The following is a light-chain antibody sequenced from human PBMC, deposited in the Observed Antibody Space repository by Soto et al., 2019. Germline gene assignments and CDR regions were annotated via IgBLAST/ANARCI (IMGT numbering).Light chain of an antibody. J-gene: IGLJ1*01. CDR3: CSYAGSSTYV. CDR2: EGS. V-gene: IGLV2-23*01. CDR1: RSDVGSYNL. Sequence: QSALTQPASVSGSPGQSSTISCTGTRSDVGSYNLVSWYQQHPGKAPKLMIYEGSKRPSGVSNRFSGSQSGNTASLTISGLQAEDEADYSCCSYAGSSTYVFGTGIKLTVL.